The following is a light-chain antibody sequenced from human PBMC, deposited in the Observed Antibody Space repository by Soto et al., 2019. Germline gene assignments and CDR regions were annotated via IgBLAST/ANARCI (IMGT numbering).Light chain of an antibody. CDR3: QQYQGFPFT. CDR1: QYINTW. CDR2: SSS. V-gene: IGKV1-5*03. Sequence: DIQMTQSPSTLSASVGDRVIITCRASQYINTWLAWYQQKPGRAPKLLIYSSSSLESGVPSRFSGSGSGSELTLTISSLQSDDFATNYRQQYQGFPFTFGQGTKLEI. J-gene: IGKJ2*01.